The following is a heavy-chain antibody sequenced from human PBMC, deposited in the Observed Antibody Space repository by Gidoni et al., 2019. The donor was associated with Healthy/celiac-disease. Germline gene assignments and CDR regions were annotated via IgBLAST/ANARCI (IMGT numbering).Heavy chain of an antibody. CDR2: IYYRGST. D-gene: IGHD3-3*01. CDR1: GGSLSSSSYY. CDR3: ARQLLNDFWSGYPGIWFDP. V-gene: IGHV4-39*01. Sequence: QLQLQESGPGLVKPSETLSLTCTVSGGSLSSSSYYWGWIRRPPGKGLEWIGGIYYRGSTYYNLSLKSRVTISVDTSKNQFSLKLSSVTAADTAVYYCARQLLNDFWSGYPGIWFDPWGQGTLVTVSS. J-gene: IGHJ5*02.